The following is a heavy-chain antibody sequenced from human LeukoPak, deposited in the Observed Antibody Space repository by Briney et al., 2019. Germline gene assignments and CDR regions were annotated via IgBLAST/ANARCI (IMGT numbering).Heavy chain of an antibody. V-gene: IGHV3-33*08. Sequence: GGSLRLSCAASGFTFSSYVMHWVRQAPGKGLEWVAVIWYDGSNKYYADSVKGRFTISRDNSKNTLYLEMNSLRAEDTAVYYCARDYYYDSSGYWDYYFDYWGQGTLVSVSS. CDR3: ARDYYYDSSGYWDYYFDY. J-gene: IGHJ4*02. CDR2: IWYDGSNK. CDR1: GFTFSSYV. D-gene: IGHD3-22*01.